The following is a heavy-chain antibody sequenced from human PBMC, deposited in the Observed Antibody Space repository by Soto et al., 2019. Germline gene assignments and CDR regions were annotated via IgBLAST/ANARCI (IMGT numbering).Heavy chain of an antibody. D-gene: IGHD2-2*01. V-gene: IGHV5-10-1*01. J-gene: IGHJ6*03. CDR2: IDPSDSYT. Sequence: PGESLKISCKGSGYSFTSYWISWVRQMPGKGLEWMGRIDPSDSYTNYSPSFQGHVTISADKSISTAFLQWSSLKASDTAMYYCARGAAIDDYMYVWGKGTTVTVSS. CDR3: ARGAAIDDYMYV. CDR1: GYSFTSYW.